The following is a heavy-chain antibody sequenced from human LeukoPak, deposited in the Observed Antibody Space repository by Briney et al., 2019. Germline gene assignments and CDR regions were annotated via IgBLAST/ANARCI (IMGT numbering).Heavy chain of an antibody. CDR3: ARGPRIQLWPTHLVFFDY. D-gene: IGHD5-18*01. V-gene: IGHV4-34*01. J-gene: IGHJ4*02. CDR2: INHSGST. Sequence: SETLSLTCAVYGGSFSGYYWSWIRQPPGKGLGWIGEINHSGSTNYSPSLKSRVTISVDTSKNQFSLKLSSVTAADTAVYYCARGPRIQLWPTHLVFFDYWGQGTLVTVSS. CDR1: GGSFSGYY.